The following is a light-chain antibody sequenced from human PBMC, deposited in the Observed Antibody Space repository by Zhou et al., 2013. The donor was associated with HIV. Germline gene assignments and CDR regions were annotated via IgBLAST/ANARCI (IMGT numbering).Light chain of an antibody. CDR2: GAS. CDR3: QHYGSSPYT. V-gene: IGKV3-20*01. Sequence: EVVLTQSPGTLSLSPGERATLFCRASQSLTSNQFAWYQQKRGLAPRVLISGASSRVTGTPDRFSATGSGTDFTLTISRLEPEDFAVYYCQHYGSSPYTFGQGTKLEIK. J-gene: IGKJ2*01. CDR1: QSLTSNQ.